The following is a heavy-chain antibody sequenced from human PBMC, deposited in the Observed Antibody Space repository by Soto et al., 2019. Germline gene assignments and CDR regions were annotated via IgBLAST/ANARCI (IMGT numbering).Heavy chain of an antibody. D-gene: IGHD3-10*02. CDR1: GFTFSSYA. V-gene: IGHV3-30-3*01. J-gene: IGHJ4*02. Sequence: GGSLRLSCAASGFTFSSYAMHWVRQAPGKGLEWVAVISYDGSNKYYADSVKGRFTISRDNSKNTLYLQMNSLRAEDTAVYYCARSQYYYVPYWGQGTLVTVSS. CDR3: ARSQYYYVPY. CDR2: ISYDGSNK.